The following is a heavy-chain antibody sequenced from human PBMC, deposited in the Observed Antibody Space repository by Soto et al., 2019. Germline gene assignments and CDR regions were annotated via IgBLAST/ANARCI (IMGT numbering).Heavy chain of an antibody. D-gene: IGHD6-25*01. CDR2: IYPVYCDT. V-gene: IGHV5-51*01. CDR3: ARRIGYNRYYFDY. Sequence: EVQLVQSGAEVNTPGASLKISCKGSGYSFTSYWIGWVRQLPGKDLEGMGIIYPVYCDTIYSPSFQGQFTISADKSISTADLQWSSLKASDTAMYYCARRIGYNRYYFDYCGQGTLVTVSS. J-gene: IGHJ4*02. CDR1: GYSFTSYW.